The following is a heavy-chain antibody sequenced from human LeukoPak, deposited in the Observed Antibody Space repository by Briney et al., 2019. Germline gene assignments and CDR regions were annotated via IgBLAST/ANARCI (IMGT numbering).Heavy chain of an antibody. CDR2: IYYSGST. J-gene: IGHJ6*03. D-gene: IGHD6-19*01. Sequence: NPSETLSLTCTVSGGSISSYYWSWIRQPPGKGLEWIGYIYYSGSTNYNPSLKSRVTISVDTSKNQFSLKLSSVTAADTAVYYCARVGGWPNYYYYYMDVWGKGTTVTVSS. CDR1: GGSISSYY. CDR3: ARVGGWPNYYYYYMDV. V-gene: IGHV4-59*01.